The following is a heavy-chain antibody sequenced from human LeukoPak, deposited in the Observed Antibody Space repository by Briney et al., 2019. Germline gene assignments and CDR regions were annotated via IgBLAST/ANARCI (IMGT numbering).Heavy chain of an antibody. CDR2: INHSEST. V-gene: IGHV4-34*01. CDR1: GGSFSDYY. D-gene: IGHD2-2*01. J-gene: IGHJ4*02. Sequence: SETLSLTCAVYGGSFSDYYWSCIRQPPGKGLEWIGEINHSESTNYNPSLKSRATISVATSKNQFSLKLSSMTAADTAVYYCARQYCSSTSCYFDYWGQGTLVTVSS. CDR3: ARQYCSSTSCYFDY.